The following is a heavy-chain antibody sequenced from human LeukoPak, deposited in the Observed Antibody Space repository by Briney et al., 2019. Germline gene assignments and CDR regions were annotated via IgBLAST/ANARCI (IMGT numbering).Heavy chain of an antibody. J-gene: IGHJ4*02. CDR1: GFTFSNYW. D-gene: IGHD4-23*01. V-gene: IGHV3-7*01. CDR2: INQDGSAQ. CDR3: ARDVHGGAFDY. Sequence: GGSLRLSCAASGFTFSNYWMHWVRHAPGKGLEWVANINQDGSAQYYVDSVKGRFTFSRDNAMNSLFLQMNSLRAEDTAVYYCARDVHGGAFDYWGQGTLVTVSS.